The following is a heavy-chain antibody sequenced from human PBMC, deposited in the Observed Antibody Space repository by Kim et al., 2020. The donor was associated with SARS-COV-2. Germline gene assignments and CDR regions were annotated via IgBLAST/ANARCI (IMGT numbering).Heavy chain of an antibody. Sequence: GGSLRLSCAASGFIFNTYSMNWVRQAPGRGLEWVSSINSGSSHIYYADSVKGRFTISRDNAKNSVYLQMNSLRADDTAVYYCARDGRAWSRDYWGQGTLVIVSS. D-gene: IGHD6-19*01. V-gene: IGHV3-21*01. CDR1: GFIFNTYS. J-gene: IGHJ4*02. CDR2: INSGSSHI. CDR3: ARDGRAWSRDY.